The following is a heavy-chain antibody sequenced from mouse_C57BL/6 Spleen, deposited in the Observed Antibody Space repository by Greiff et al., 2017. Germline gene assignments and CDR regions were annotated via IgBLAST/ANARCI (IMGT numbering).Heavy chain of an antibody. CDR3: ARGGNYAAMDY. Sequence: QVQLQQSGAELVMPEASVKLSCKASGYTFTSYWMHWVKQRPGQGLEWIGEIDPSDSYTNYNQKFKGKSTLTVDKSSSTAYMQLSSLTSEDSAVYYCARGGNYAAMDYWGQGTSVTVSS. V-gene: IGHV1-69*01. J-gene: IGHJ4*01. CDR1: GYTFTSYW. D-gene: IGHD2-1*01. CDR2: IDPSDSYT.